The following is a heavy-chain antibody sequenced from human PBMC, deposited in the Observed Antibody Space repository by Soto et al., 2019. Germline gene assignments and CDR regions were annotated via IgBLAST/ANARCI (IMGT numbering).Heavy chain of an antibody. CDR2: INTNTGNP. V-gene: IGHV7-4-1*01. CDR1: GYTFTSYA. J-gene: IGHJ4*02. CDR3: ARDLGCSGGSCDPHLDY. Sequence: GASVKVSCKASGYTFTSYAMNWVRQAPGQGLEWMGWINTNTGNPTYARGFTGRFVFSLDTSVSTAYLQICSLKAEDTAVYYCARDLGCSGGSCDPHLDYWGQGTLVTVSS. D-gene: IGHD2-15*01.